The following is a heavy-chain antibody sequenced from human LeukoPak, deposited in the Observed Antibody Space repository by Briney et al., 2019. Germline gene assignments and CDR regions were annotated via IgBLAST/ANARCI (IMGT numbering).Heavy chain of an antibody. CDR3: ARELGSYEGGYYGMDV. D-gene: IGHD1-26*01. Sequence: PGGSLRLSCAASGFTFSTRWMSWVRQAPGKGLEWVANINEDGSEKNYVESLKGRFTISRDNAKNSLYPQMNSLRAEDTALYYCARELGSYEGGYYGMDVWGQGTTVTVSS. CDR2: INEDGSEK. J-gene: IGHJ6*02. V-gene: IGHV3-7*01. CDR1: GFTFSTRW.